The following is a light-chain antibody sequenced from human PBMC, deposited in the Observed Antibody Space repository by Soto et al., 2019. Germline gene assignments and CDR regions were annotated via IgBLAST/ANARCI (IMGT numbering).Light chain of an antibody. CDR2: AAS. Sequence: EIVLTQSPGTLSSSPGLRATLSYRACESVSSNYLAWYQQRPGQAPRLLIYAASNSVRGIPDRFRGSVSGTDFTPAVTRLEPEGLAVYYCQQYGSAPWTCGQGTKV. V-gene: IGKV3-20*01. CDR1: ESVSSNY. J-gene: IGKJ1*01. CDR3: QQYGSAPWT.